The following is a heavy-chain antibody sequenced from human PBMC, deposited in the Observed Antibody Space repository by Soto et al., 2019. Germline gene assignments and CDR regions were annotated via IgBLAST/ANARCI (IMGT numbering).Heavy chain of an antibody. CDR2: ISAYNGDT. D-gene: IGHD2-2*01. J-gene: IGHJ3*02. V-gene: IGHV1-18*04. Sequence: ASVKVSCKASGYTFTSYGISWVRQAPGQGLEWMGWISAYNGDTNYAQGFPGIFTLTTDTSTNTAYMELRNLRSDNTAVYYCARDIVVVPVSMPYNTVYIWGRGTMVTV. CDR1: GYTFTSYG. CDR3: ARDIVVVPVSMPYNTVYI.